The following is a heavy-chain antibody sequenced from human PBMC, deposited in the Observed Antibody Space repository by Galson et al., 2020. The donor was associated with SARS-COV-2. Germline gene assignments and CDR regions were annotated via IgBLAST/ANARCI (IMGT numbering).Heavy chain of an antibody. CDR2: IYYSWST. CDR3: AGDRRYYYDSSGYYQHFDY. CDR1: GGSISSYY. V-gene: IGHV4-59*01. Sequence: SETLSLTCTVSGGSISSYYWSWIRQPPGTGLEWIGYIYYSWSTNYNPSLKSRVTISVDTSTNQFSLKLSSVTAADTAVYYCAGDRRYYYDSSGYYQHFDYWGQGTLVTVSS. J-gene: IGHJ4*02. D-gene: IGHD3-22*01.